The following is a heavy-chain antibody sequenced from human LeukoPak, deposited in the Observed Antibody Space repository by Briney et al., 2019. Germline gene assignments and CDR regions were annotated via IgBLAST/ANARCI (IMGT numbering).Heavy chain of an antibody. Sequence: ASVKVSCKASGYTFTSYDINWVRQATGQGLERMGWMNPNSGNTGYAQKFQGRVTMTRNTSISTAYMELSSLRSEDTAVYYCARRPFGREGGRVFDYWGQGTLVTVSS. CDR3: ARRPFGREGGRVFDY. J-gene: IGHJ4*02. D-gene: IGHD3-10*01. V-gene: IGHV1-8*01. CDR2: MNPNSGNT. CDR1: GYTFTSYD.